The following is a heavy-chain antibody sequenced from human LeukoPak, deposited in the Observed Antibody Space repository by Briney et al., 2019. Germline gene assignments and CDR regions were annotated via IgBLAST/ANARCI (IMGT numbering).Heavy chain of an antibody. Sequence: GASVKDSCKASGYTFTRYYMHWVPQAPGQGREWMGLINPSGVRTNYAQKFQGRVPMTRDTSTRTVYMELSSLRSEDTAVYYWARAPSAVAGNGYFDYWGQGTLVTVSS. CDR2: INPSGVRT. V-gene: IGHV1-46*03. CDR1: GYTFTRYY. CDR3: ARAPSAVAGNGYFDY. J-gene: IGHJ4*02. D-gene: IGHD6-19*01.